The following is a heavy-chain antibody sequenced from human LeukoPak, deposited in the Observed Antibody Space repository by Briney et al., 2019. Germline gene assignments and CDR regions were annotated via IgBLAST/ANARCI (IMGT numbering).Heavy chain of an antibody. CDR3: ARGVERIDY. D-gene: IGHD1-1*01. J-gene: IGHJ4*02. CDR1: GDSVSSNSAA. CDR2: TLYRSKWYN. Sequence: SQTLSLTRAISGDSVSSNSAAWNWVRQSPERGLEWLGRTLYRSKWYNEYAVSVKGRITINPDTSKNQFSLQVNSVTPDDTAVYYCARGVERIDYWGQGTLVTVSS. V-gene: IGHV6-1*01.